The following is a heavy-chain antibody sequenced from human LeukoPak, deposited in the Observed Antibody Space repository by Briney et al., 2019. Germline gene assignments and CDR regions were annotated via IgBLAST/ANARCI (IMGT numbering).Heavy chain of an antibody. J-gene: IGHJ5*02. CDR3: ARGAGSSWSAWFDP. D-gene: IGHD6-13*01. V-gene: IGHV4-38-2*01. Sequence: SETLSLTCGVSGYSISSGYYWGWIRQPPGKGLEWIGSIYHSGSTYYNPSLKSRVTISVDTSKNQFSLKLSSVTAADTAVYYCARGAGSSWSAWFDPWGQGTLVTVSS. CDR1: GYSISSGYY. CDR2: IYHSGST.